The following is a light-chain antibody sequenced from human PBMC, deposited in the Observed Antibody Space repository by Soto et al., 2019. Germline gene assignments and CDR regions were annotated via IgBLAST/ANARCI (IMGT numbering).Light chain of an antibody. CDR2: DAS. CDR3: QQRSNWPIT. CDR1: QSVSSY. Sequence: EIVLTQSPATLTLSPGERATLSFRASQSVSSYLAWYQQNPGQAPRLLSYDASNSATGIPPRFSVSMSGTDFTLTIGSLVPEDFAVYYCQQRSNWPITFGQGTRLEIK. J-gene: IGKJ5*01. V-gene: IGKV3-11*01.